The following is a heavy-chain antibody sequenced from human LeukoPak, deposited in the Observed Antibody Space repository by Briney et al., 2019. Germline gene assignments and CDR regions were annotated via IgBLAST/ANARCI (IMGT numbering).Heavy chain of an antibody. CDR1: GFTFSSYW. D-gene: IGHD6-19*01. V-gene: IGHV3-7*01. J-gene: IGHJ4*02. Sequence: HPGGSLRLSCAASGFTFSSYWMSWVRQAPGKGLEWVANIKQDGSEKYYVDSVKGRFTISRDNAKNSLYLQMNSLRAEDTAVYYCARDHSSGWLGLYYFDYWGQGTLVTVSS. CDR2: IKQDGSEK. CDR3: ARDHSSGWLGLYYFDY.